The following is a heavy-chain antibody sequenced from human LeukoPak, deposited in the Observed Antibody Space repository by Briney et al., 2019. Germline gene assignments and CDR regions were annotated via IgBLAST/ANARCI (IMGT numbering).Heavy chain of an antibody. D-gene: IGHD6-13*01. CDR1: GFTFSRYW. J-gene: IGHJ4*01. CDR3: ARDGTAAGLYFDL. V-gene: IGHV3-7*01. CDR2: IRQDGGEK. Sequence: PGGSLRLSCAVSGFTFSRYWMNWVRQAPGKGLEWVASIRQDGGEKSYVDSVKGRFTISRDNTKNSLYLQMSSLRAEDTAVYYCARDGTAAGLYFDLWGQGTLVTVSS.